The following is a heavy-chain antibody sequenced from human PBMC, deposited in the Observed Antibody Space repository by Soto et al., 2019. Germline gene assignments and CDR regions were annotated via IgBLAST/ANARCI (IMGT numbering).Heavy chain of an antibody. CDR2: IIPIFGAA. CDR3: ARGRGFYSSSDEFYFYSMDV. J-gene: IGHJ6*02. V-gene: IGHV1-69*06. D-gene: IGHD6-6*01. Sequence: QEQLVQSGAEVKIPGSSVTVSCKASGGTFSNYAVSWVRQAPGQGLEWMGGIIPIFGAATDAQKFQGGVRVTADKYRGIAYMEVSSLRSEDTAVYYCARGRGFYSSSDEFYFYSMDVWGQGTTVTVSS. CDR1: GGTFSNYA.